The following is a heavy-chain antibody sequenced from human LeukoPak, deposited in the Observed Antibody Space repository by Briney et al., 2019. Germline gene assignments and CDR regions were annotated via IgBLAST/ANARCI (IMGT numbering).Heavy chain of an antibody. Sequence: GGSLRLSCAASGFTFSSYWMSWVRQAPGKGLEWVANIKQDGSEKYYVDSVKGRFTIPRDNAKNSLYLQMDSLRAEDTAVYYCARSSERKYYFDYWGQGTLVTVSS. CDR3: ARSSERKYYFDY. CDR2: IKQDGSEK. CDR1: GFTFSSYW. D-gene: IGHD3-22*01. V-gene: IGHV3-7*03. J-gene: IGHJ4*02.